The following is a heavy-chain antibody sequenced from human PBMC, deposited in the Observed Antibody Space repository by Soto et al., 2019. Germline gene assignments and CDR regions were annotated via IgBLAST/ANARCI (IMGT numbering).Heavy chain of an antibody. CDR2: IDTSSSHR. Sequence: VQLVESGVGLVKPGGSLRLSCVASGFTISCSRMSWVRQDPDKGREWVSSIDTSSSHRYYPDSMKGRYVPSPDNTNTSLFLEMTSRSVDDTAVYYCARDAVLLGAEYWGRGTLVTVSS. J-gene: IGHJ4*02. CDR1: GFTISCSR. V-gene: IGHV3-21*01. CDR3: ARDAVLLGAEY. D-gene: IGHD2-21*01.